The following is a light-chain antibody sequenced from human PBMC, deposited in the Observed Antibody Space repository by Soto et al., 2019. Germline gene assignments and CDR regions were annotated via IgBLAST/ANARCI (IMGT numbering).Light chain of an antibody. Sequence: QSVLTQPPSVSAAPGQRVTISCNGSNSNIGAHYEVHWYQQFPGTAPKLLISNNTNRPSGVPDRFSGSRSGTSASLAITGLQSEDEADYYCQSYDRSLSDSLFGGGTKLTVL. J-gene: IGLJ2*01. V-gene: IGLV1-40*01. CDR1: NSNIGAHYE. CDR2: NNT. CDR3: QSYDRSLSDSL.